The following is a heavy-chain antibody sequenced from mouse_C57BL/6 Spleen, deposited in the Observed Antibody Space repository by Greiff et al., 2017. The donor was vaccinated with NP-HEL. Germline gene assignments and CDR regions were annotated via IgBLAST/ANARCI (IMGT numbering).Heavy chain of an antibody. Sequence: VQLQQPGAELVKPGASVKLSCKASGYTFTSYWMQWVKQRPGQGLEWIGEIDPSDSYTNYNQKFKGKATLTVDTSSSTAYMQLSSLTSEDSAVYYCARPLYYSNYVYAMDYWGQGTSVTVSS. CDR2: IDPSDSYT. J-gene: IGHJ4*01. CDR3: ARPLYYSNYVYAMDY. D-gene: IGHD2-5*01. V-gene: IGHV1-50*01. CDR1: GYTFTSYW.